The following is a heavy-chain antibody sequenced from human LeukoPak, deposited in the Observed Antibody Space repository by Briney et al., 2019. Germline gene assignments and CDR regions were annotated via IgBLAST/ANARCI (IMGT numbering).Heavy chain of an antibody. J-gene: IGHJ3*02. CDR3: AKGHEYYYDSSGYYLSYDALDI. V-gene: IGHV3-9*03. D-gene: IGHD3-22*01. CDR2: ISWNSGSI. Sequence: PGGSLRLSCAASGFTFDDYALHWVRQAPGKGLEWVSGISWNSGSIGYADSVKGRFTISRDNAKNSLYLQMNSLRAEDMALYYCAKGHEYYYDSSGYYLSYDALDIWGQGTMVTVSS. CDR1: GFTFDDYA.